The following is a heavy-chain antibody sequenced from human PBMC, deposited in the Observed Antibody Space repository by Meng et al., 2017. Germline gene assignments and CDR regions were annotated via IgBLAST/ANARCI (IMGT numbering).Heavy chain of an antibody. Sequence: EVHLVESGGGLVPPGGSLRLSCAASEFTFSISAMSWVRQAPGKGLEWVSGISGNGGSTFYADSVKGRFTISRDNSKNTLYLQMNSLRVEDTALYYCAKLGSDYWGQGTLVTVSS. D-gene: IGHD7-27*01. CDR2: ISGNGGST. J-gene: IGHJ4*02. V-gene: IGHV3-23*04. CDR3: AKLGSDY. CDR1: EFTFSISA.